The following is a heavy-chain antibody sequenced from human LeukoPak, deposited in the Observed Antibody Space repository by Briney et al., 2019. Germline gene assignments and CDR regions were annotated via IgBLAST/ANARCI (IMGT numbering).Heavy chain of an antibody. CDR1: GGTFSSYA. CDR2: IIPIFGTA. D-gene: IGHD6-13*01. J-gene: IGHJ4*02. V-gene: IGHV1-69*06. CDR3: ARTTGYSSSWYFDY. Sequence: GASVKVSCKASGGTFSSYAISWVRQAPGQGLEWMGGIIPIFGTANYAQKFQGRVTITADKSTSTAYMELSSLRSEDTAVYYCARTTGYSSSWYFDYWGQGTLVTVSS.